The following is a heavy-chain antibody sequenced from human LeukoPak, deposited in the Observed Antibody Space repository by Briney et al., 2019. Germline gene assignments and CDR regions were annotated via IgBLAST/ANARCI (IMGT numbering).Heavy chain of an antibody. CDR2: ISSSSSYI. CDR1: GFTFSDDY. CDR3: ARDGLLGGVPYYFDY. V-gene: IGHV3-21*01. Sequence: PGGSLRLSCAASGFTFSDDYMSWVRQAPRKGLEWVSSISSSSSYIYYADSVKGRFTISRDNAKNSLYLQMNSLRAEDTAVYYCARDGLLGGVPYYFDYWGQGTLVTVSS. J-gene: IGHJ4*02. D-gene: IGHD3-16*01.